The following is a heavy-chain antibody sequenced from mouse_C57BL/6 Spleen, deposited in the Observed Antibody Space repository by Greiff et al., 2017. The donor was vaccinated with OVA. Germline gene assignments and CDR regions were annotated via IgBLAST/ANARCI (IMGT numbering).Heavy chain of an antibody. CDR1: GYTFTEYT. CDR2: FYPGSGGI. Sequence: QVQLQQSGAELVKPGASVKLSCKASGYTFTEYTIHWVKQRTGQGLEWIGWFYPGSGGIKYNEKFKDKGPLTANKSSSTVYMEISRLTSEDSTVYFGARHIYYGSYAGDYWGQGTSVTVAS. CDR3: ARHIYYGSYAGDY. J-gene: IGHJ4*01. V-gene: IGHV1-62-2*01. D-gene: IGHD2-2*01.